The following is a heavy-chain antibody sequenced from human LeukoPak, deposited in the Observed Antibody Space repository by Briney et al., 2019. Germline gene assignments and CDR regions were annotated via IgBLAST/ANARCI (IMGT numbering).Heavy chain of an antibody. D-gene: IGHD3-16*01. V-gene: IGHV1-2*02. Sequence: ASVKVSCKASGYMFVGYHMNWVRQAPGQGLEWMGWVNPNNGDTNYAPKFQGRVILTRDPSISTAYLELTSLKFDDTAVYYCTRGGSWFYSWGQGSLVTVSS. CDR2: VNPNNGDT. J-gene: IGHJ5*01. CDR1: GYMFVGYH. CDR3: TRGGSWFYS.